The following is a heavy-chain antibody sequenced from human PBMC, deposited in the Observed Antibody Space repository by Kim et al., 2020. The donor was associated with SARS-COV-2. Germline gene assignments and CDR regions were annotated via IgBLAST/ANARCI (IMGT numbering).Heavy chain of an antibody. V-gene: IGHV1-8*01. D-gene: IGHD3-10*01. CDR1: GYIFTSND. CDR2: MNPGSGNT. Sequence: ASVKVSCKASGYIFTSNDINWVRQAPGQGLEWMGWMNPGSGNTGFAQKFQGRLTMTSNTSISTAYMELSSLISEDTAVYFCARGANWFRYWGQGTLVTVSS. CDR3: ARGANWFRY. J-gene: IGHJ4*02.